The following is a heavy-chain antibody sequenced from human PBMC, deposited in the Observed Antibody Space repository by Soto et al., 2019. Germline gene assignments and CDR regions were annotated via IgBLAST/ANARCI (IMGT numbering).Heavy chain of an antibody. D-gene: IGHD6-13*01. CDR2: IHSSGST. Sequence: SETLSLTCTVSGASMNSYHWSWIRQPAGKGLEWIGHIHSSGSTNHNPSLKSRVTMSVDTSKNQFSLRLMSLTAADTAVYYCARDQGVAAAGITWFDPWGQGSLVTVSS. CDR1: GASMNSYH. V-gene: IGHV4-4*07. CDR3: ARDQGVAAAGITWFDP. J-gene: IGHJ5*02.